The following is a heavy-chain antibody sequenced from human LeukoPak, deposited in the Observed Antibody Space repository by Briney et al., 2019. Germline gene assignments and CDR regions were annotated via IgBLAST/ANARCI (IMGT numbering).Heavy chain of an antibody. D-gene: IGHD3-10*01. CDR1: GYTFTSYA. Sequence: ASVKVSCKASGYTFTSYAMHWVSQAPGQRLEWMGWINAGNGNTKYSQEFQGRVTITRDTSASTAYMELSSLRSEDMAVYYCARDGNGYYGSGSYGIYYYYYYMDVWGKGTTVTVSS. J-gene: IGHJ6*03. V-gene: IGHV1-3*03. CDR3: ARDGNGYYGSGSYGIYYYYYYMDV. CDR2: INAGNGNT.